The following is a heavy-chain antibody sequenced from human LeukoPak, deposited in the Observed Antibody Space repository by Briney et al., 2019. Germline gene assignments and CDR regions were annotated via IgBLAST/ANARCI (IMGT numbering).Heavy chain of an antibody. CDR3: ARDLCSSTSCYGPFDY. CDR2: IYTSGST. J-gene: IGHJ4*02. Sequence: PSETLSLTCTVSGGSISSYHWSWIRQPAGKGLEWIGRIYTSGSTNYNPSLKSRVTMSVDTSKNQFSLKLSSVTAADTAVYYCARDLCSSTSCYGPFDYWGQGTLVTVSS. V-gene: IGHV4-4*07. D-gene: IGHD2-2*01. CDR1: GGSISSYH.